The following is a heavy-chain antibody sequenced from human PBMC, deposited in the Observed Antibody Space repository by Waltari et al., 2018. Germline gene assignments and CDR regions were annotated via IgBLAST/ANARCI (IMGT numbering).Heavy chain of an antibody. CDR1: GGSISSSSYY. Sequence: QLQLQESGPGLVKPSETLSLPCTVPGGSISSSSYYWGWIRQPPGKGLEWIGSSYYSGSTYYHPSLKGRVTIAVDTSKNQFSLKLSSVTAADTAVYYCAREGVAPLPVDYWGQGTLVTVSS. CDR3: AREGVAPLPVDY. V-gene: IGHV4-39*07. D-gene: IGHD5-12*01. CDR2: SYYSGST. J-gene: IGHJ4*02.